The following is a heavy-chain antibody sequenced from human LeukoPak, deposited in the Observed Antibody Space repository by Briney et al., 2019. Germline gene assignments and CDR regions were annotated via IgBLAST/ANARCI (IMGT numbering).Heavy chain of an antibody. D-gene: IGHD6-13*01. Sequence: GGSLRLSCAASGFTVSSYAMSWVRQAPGKGLEWVSAISGSGEYTYYADSVKGRFTISRDNSKNTLYLQMNSLRVEDTAVYYCAKASKYSSHWYPDWGQGTLVTVSS. CDR3: AKASKYSSHWYPD. CDR2: ISGSGEYT. V-gene: IGHV3-23*01. CDR1: GFTVSSYA. J-gene: IGHJ4*02.